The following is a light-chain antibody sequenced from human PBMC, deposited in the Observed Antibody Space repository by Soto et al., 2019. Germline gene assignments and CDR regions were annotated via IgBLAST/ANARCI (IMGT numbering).Light chain of an antibody. J-gene: IGKJ4*01. V-gene: IGKV3-20*01. Sequence: EIVLTQSPGTLSLSPGERATLSCRASQSLSSTYLAWYQQKPGQAPRVLIYGASSRATGIPDRFSGSGSGNDFTLTITRLEPEDFAIYYCQQYGSSPLTFGGGTRVEIK. CDR1: QSLSSTY. CDR3: QQYGSSPLT. CDR2: GAS.